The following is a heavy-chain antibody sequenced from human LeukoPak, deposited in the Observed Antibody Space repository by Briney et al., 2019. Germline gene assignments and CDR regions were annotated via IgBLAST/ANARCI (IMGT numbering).Heavy chain of an antibody. CDR3: AKEDRPGFAGYSSGWSPGDY. J-gene: IGHJ4*02. V-gene: IGHV3-9*01. CDR2: ISWNSGSI. Sequence: GGSLRLSCAASGFTFDDYAMHWVRQAPGKGLEWVSGISWNSGSIGYADSVKGRFTISRDNAKNSLYLQMNSLRAEDTALYYCAKEDRPGFAGYSSGWSPGDYWGQGTLVTVSS. CDR1: GFTFDDYA. D-gene: IGHD6-19*01.